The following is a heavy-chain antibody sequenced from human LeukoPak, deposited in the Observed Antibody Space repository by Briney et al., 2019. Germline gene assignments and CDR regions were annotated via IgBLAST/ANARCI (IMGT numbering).Heavy chain of an antibody. V-gene: IGHV1-18*01. CDR1: GYRFIAYG. CDR3: ARDVFEGFGERVIDAFDL. D-gene: IGHD3-10*01. Sequence: ASMKVSCKASGYRFIAYGLSWVRQAPGQGLEWMGCISAYNGNTNFAPKLQGRVTMTADTSTSTAYMELRSLRSDDTAVYYCARDVFEGFGERVIDAFDLWGQGTMVTVSS. J-gene: IGHJ3*01. CDR2: ISAYNGNT.